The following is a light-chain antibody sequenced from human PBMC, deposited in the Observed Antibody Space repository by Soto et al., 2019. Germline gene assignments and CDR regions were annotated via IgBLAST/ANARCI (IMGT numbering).Light chain of an antibody. J-gene: IGKJ1*01. Sequence: DIQMTQSPSTLSASVGDRVTITCRASQSVSRWLAWYKQKPGEAPKLLIYKASSLQSGVPSRFSGSGSETDLTLTISSLQPEDFATYSCQQSYSTTWTFGQGTKVDIK. CDR3: QQSYSTTWT. CDR2: KAS. CDR1: QSVSRW. V-gene: IGKV1-39*01.